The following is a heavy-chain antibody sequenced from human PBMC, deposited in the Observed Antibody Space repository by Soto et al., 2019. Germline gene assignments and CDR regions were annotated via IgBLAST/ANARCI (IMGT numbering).Heavy chain of an antibody. J-gene: IGHJ4*02. Sequence: SESLSRGCIVSGESSSSRSYYWGWIRQPPGKGLEWIGSIYYIGRTYYNPSFKSRVTISIDTSKNQFSLKLSSVTATDTAVYYCARQRTTVVTQAYFDHWGQGALVTVSS. CDR2: IYYIGRT. D-gene: IGHD2-21*02. V-gene: IGHV4-39*01. CDR1: GESSSSRSYY. CDR3: ARQRTTVVTQAYFDH.